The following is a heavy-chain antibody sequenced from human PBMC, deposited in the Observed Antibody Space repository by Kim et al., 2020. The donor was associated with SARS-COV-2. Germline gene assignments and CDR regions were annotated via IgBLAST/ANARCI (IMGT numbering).Heavy chain of an antibody. J-gene: IGHJ4*02. CDR1: GFTFSNYA. Sequence: GGSLRLSCAASGFTFSNYAIHWVRQAPGKGLEWVAVISYDGSNKYYADSVKGRFTISRDNSKNTLYLQMNGLRAEDTAIYYCARFLDRGSWSPSGFFDLWGQGTLVTVSS. CDR3: ARFLDRGSWSPSGFFDL. D-gene: IGHD6-13*01. V-gene: IGHV3-30*04. CDR2: ISYDGSNK.